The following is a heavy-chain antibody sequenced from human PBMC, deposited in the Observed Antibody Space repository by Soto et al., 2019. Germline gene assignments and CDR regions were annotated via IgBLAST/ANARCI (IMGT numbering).Heavy chain of an antibody. CDR3: ARWWSGSRQGFDP. CDR1: GGSISSGDYY. D-gene: IGHD3-3*01. CDR2: IYYSGST. Sequence: QVQLQESGSGLVKPSQTLSLTSTVSGGSISSGDYYWSWIRQHPGKGLEWIGYIYYSGSTYYNPSLKSRVTISVDTSKNQLSLKLSSVTVADTAVYYCARWWSGSRQGFDPWGQATLVTVSS. J-gene: IGHJ5*02. V-gene: IGHV4-31*03.